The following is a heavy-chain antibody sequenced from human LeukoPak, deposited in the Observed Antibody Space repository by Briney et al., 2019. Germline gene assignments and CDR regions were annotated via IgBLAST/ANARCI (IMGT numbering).Heavy chain of an antibody. V-gene: IGHV1-18*01. Sequence: GASVKVSCKASGYTFTSYGISWVRQAPGQGLEWMGWISAYNGNTNYAQKLQGRVTMTTDTSTSTAYMELRSLRSDDTAVYYCARGMYSGSYYGVPIDYWGQGTLVTVSS. CDR2: ISAYNGNT. CDR3: ARGMYSGSYYGVPIDY. D-gene: IGHD1-26*01. CDR1: GYTFTSYG. J-gene: IGHJ4*02.